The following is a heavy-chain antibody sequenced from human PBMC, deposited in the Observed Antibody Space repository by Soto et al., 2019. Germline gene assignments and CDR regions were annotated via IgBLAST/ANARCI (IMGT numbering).Heavy chain of an antibody. J-gene: IGHJ4*02. CDR3: VSLRGYSYGYDY. CDR1: GGSFSGYY. Sequence: TSETLSLTCAVYGGSFSGYYRSWIRQPPGKGLEWIGEINHSGSTNYNPSLKSRVTISVDTSKNQFSLKLSSVAAADTAVYYCVSLRGYSYGYDYWGQGTLVTVSS. CDR2: INHSGST. V-gene: IGHV4-34*01. D-gene: IGHD5-18*01.